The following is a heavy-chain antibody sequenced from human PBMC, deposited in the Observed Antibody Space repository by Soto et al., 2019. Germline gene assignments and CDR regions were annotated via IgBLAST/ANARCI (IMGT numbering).Heavy chain of an antibody. CDR2: ISYDGSNK. Sequence: PGGSLRLSCAASGFTFSSYAMHWVRQAPGKGLEWVAVISYDGSNKYYADSVKGRFTISRDNSKNTLYLQMNSLRAEDTAVYYCARESYGDPDAFDIWGQGTMVTVSS. J-gene: IGHJ3*02. D-gene: IGHD4-17*01. CDR3: ARESYGDPDAFDI. V-gene: IGHV3-30-3*01. CDR1: GFTFSSYA.